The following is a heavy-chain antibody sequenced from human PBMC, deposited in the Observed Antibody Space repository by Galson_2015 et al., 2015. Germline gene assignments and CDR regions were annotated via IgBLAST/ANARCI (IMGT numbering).Heavy chain of an antibody. V-gene: IGHV4-4*02. J-gene: IGHJ6*03. CDR3: ARDSTIIFGGGHYYYYYYMDV. Sequence: ETLSLTCAVSGGSISSSNWWSWVRQPPGKGLEWIGEIYHSGSTNYNPSLKSRVTISVDKSKNQFSLKLSSVTAADTAVYYCARDSTIIFGGGHYYYYYYMDVWGKGTTVTVSS. CDR2: IYHSGST. D-gene: IGHD3-16*01. CDR1: GGSISSSNW.